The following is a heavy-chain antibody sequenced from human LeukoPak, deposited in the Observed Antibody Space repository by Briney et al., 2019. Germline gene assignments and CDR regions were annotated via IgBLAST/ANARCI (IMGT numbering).Heavy chain of an antibody. CDR2: ISYDGSNK. V-gene: IGHV3-30*03. CDR3: ARGTFYGGNSPFAFDI. D-gene: IGHD4-23*01. Sequence: PGGSLRLSCAASGFTFSSYGMHWVRQAPGKGLEWVAVISYDGSNKYYADSVKGRFTISRDNSKNTLYLQMNSLRAEDTAVYYCARGTFYGGNSPFAFDIWGQGTMVTVSS. J-gene: IGHJ3*02. CDR1: GFTFSSYG.